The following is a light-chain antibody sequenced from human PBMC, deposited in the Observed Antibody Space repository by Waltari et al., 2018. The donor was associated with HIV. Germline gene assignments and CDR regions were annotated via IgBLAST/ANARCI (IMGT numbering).Light chain of an antibody. J-gene: IGKJ5*01. CDR1: RDVTNF. V-gene: IGKV1-9*01. CDR3: QQSDSYPLT. CDR2: GAS. Sequence: DIQLTPSPSFLSASVGDRVSITCRASRDVTNFLAWYQKKPGTAPKLLIYGASTLQSGVPSRFGGSGSGTQFTLTINSLQPDDFATYYCQQSDSYPLTFGQGTRLEMK.